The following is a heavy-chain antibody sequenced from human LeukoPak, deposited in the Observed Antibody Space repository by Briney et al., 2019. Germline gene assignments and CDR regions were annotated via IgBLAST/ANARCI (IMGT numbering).Heavy chain of an antibody. J-gene: IGHJ3*02. Sequence: GGSLRLSCAASGFTFSSYAMHWVRQAPGEGLEYVSAISSNGGSTYYANSVKGRFTISRDNSKNTLYLQMGSLRAEDMAVYYCARESIAAAQGAFDIWGQGTMVTVSS. CDR1: GFTFSSYA. D-gene: IGHD6-13*01. V-gene: IGHV3-64*01. CDR2: ISSNGGST. CDR3: ARESIAAAQGAFDI.